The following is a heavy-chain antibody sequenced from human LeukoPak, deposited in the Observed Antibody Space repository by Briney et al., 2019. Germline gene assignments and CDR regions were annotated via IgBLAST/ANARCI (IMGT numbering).Heavy chain of an antibody. CDR1: GYTLTELS. J-gene: IGHJ4*02. CDR2: FDPEDGKT. D-gene: IGHD3-9*01. CDR3: ATANFDWLLLFDY. Sequence: ASVKVSCKVSGYTLTELSMHWVRQAPGKWLEWIGGFDPEDGKTIYAQKFQGRVTMTEDTSTDTAYMELSSLRSEDTAVYYCATANFDWLLLFDYWGQGTLVTVSS. V-gene: IGHV1-24*01.